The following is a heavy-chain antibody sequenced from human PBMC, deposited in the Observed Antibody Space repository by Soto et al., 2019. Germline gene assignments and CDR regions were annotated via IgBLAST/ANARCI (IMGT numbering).Heavy chain of an antibody. J-gene: IGHJ4*02. CDR3: ASVGYNSGYLDY. V-gene: IGHV3-72*01. Sequence: EVQLVESGGGLVQPGGSLRLSCAASGFTFSDHYMDWVRQAPGRGLEWVGRIRKNTNSYTTEYAASVKGRFTISRDDSKNSVYLQMNSLKAEDTAVYYCASVGYNSGYLDYWGQGTLFTVSS. CDR1: GFTFSDHY. CDR2: IRKNTNSYTT. D-gene: IGHD2-15*01.